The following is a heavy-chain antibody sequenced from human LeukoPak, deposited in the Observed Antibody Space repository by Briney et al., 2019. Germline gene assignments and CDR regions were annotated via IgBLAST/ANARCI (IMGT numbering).Heavy chain of an antibody. J-gene: IGHJ4*02. CDR2: IYYSGST. Sequence: PSETLSLTCTVSGGSISSYYWSWIRQSPGKGLEWIGYIYYSGSTNYNPSLKSRVTISVDTSMNQFSLNLSSVTAADSAVYYCARQLYGSTWSFDYWGQGTLVTVSS. V-gene: IGHV4-59*08. CDR1: GGSISSYY. CDR3: ARQLYGSTWSFDY. D-gene: IGHD6-13*01.